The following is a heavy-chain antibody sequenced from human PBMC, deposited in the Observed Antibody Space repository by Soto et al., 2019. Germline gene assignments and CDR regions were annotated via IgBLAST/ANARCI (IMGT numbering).Heavy chain of an antibody. CDR3: ARGNYYDSSVVMGFDP. V-gene: IGHV3-33*01. D-gene: IGHD3-22*01. J-gene: IGHJ5*02. CDR2: IWYDGSNK. Sequence: QVQLVESGGGVVQPGRPLRLSCAASGFTFSSYGMHWVRQAPGKGLEWVAVIWYDGSNKYYADSVKGRFTISRDNSKNTLYLQMNSLRAEDTAVYYCARGNYYDSSVVMGFDPWGQGTLVTVSS. CDR1: GFTFSSYG.